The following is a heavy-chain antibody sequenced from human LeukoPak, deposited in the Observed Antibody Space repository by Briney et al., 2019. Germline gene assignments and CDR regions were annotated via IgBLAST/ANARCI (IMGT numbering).Heavy chain of an antibody. CDR2: ISSSGSTI. CDR1: GSTFINYE. J-gene: IGHJ4*02. V-gene: IGHV3-48*03. CDR3: AGNGDYGSDF. D-gene: IGHD4-17*01. Sequence: GGSLRLSWVVSGSTFINYEMNWSRQAQGKGRGWVSYISSSGSTINYADSVEGRFTISRDNAKNTLYLQMNSLRAGDTAFYYCAGNGDYGSDFWGQGTLVTVSS.